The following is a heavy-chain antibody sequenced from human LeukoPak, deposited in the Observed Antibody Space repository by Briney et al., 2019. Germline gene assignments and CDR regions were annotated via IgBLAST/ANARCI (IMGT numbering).Heavy chain of an antibody. Sequence: GGSLRLSCAASGFTFSSYAMNWVRQAPGKGLEWVSHISGSGISTYYADSVKGRFTFSRDNSKNTLYLQMNCLRAEDTAVYYCAKDRSIAAGDDAFDIWGQGTMVTVSS. J-gene: IGHJ3*02. V-gene: IGHV3-23*01. CDR1: GFTFSSYA. CDR2: ISGSGIST. D-gene: IGHD6-13*01. CDR3: AKDRSIAAGDDAFDI.